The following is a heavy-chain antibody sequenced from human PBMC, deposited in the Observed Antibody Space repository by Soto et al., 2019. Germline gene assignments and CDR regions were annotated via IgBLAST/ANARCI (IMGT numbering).Heavy chain of an antibody. V-gene: IGHV3-72*01. CDR1: GFIFSDHY. J-gene: IGHJ4*02. D-gene: IGHD1-7*01. CDR2: SANKADSYTT. CDR3: TREEFSTGNYVPHFGS. Sequence: GGSLRLSCAASGFIFSDHYMDWVRQAPGKGLEWVGRSANKADSYTTEYGASVKGRFTISRDGSKNSLYLHMNSLKTEDTAVYFCTREEFSTGNYVPHFGSWGQGTLVTVSS.